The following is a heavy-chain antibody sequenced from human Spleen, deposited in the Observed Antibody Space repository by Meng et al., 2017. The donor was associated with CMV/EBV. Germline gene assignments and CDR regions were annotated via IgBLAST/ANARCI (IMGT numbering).Heavy chain of an antibody. J-gene: IGHJ4*02. V-gene: IGHV1-18*01. CDR1: GYLFISYA. Sequence: QLQLVQSGPEVKKPGASVKVSCTASGYLFISYAIHWVRQAPGQGIEWMGWISAYNGKPDYAQKFQRRVTMTTDTSTSTAHMELRNLRSDDTAVYYCARDWLPAVVTPYLGFDYWGQGTLVTVSS. CDR2: ISAYNGKP. CDR3: ARDWLPAVVTPYLGFDY. D-gene: IGHD4-23*01.